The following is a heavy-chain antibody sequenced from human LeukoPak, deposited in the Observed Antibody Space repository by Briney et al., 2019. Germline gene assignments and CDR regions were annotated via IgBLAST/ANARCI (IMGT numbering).Heavy chain of an antibody. CDR3: ARGPEMKRDSSGYYYN. J-gene: IGHJ4*02. D-gene: IGHD3-22*01. Sequence: SETLSLTCGVYGGSFSGYWSWIRQPPGKGLEWIGEINHGGTTNYNPSLKSRVTKSVDTSKNQFSLKLSSVTAADTAVYYCARGPEMKRDSSGYYYNWGQGTLVTVSS. CDR2: INHGGTT. CDR1: GGSFSGY. V-gene: IGHV4-34*01.